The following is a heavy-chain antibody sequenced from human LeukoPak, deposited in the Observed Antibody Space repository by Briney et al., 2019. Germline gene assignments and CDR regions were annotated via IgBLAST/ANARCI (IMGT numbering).Heavy chain of an antibody. Sequence: SETLSLTCTVSGGSINSKYWSWIRQPAGKGLEWIGRIYSSGSTNYNSSLKSRVTISVETSKNEFSLKLRSVTAADTAVYYCARVTGYRIEDYFDYWGQGTLVTVSS. CDR2: IYSSGST. V-gene: IGHV4-4*07. D-gene: IGHD6-13*01. J-gene: IGHJ4*02. CDR3: ARVTGYRIEDYFDY. CDR1: GGSINSKY.